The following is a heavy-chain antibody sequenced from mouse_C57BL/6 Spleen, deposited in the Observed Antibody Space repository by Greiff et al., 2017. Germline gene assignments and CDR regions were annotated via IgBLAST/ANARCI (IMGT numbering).Heavy chain of an antibody. V-gene: IGHV5-16*01. D-gene: IGHD2-3*01. CDR2: INYDGSST. J-gene: IGHJ1*03. CDR1: GFTFSDYY. CDR3: ARDGLLRYFDV. Sequence: EVNVVESEGGLVQPGSSMKLSCTASGFTFSDYYMAWVRQVPEKGLEWVANINYDGSSTYYLDSLKSRFIISRDNAKNILYLQMSSLKSEDTATYYCARDGLLRYFDVWGTGTTVTVSS.